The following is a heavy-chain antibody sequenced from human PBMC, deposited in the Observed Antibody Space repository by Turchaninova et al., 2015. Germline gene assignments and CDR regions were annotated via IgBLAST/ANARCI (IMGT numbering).Heavy chain of an antibody. CDR3: AKPTGYSSGRSAFDI. D-gene: IGHD6-19*01. V-gene: IGHV3-23*01. CDR2: IGAGGSST. J-gene: IGHJ3*02. CDR1: GFTFSNSA. Sequence: EVQRLESGGGLVQPGGSLRLSCGACGFTFSNSAMSWVPQAPGKGREGVSTIGAGGSSTYDADSGRGRFTVSRDNSKNTLYLQMNSLRAEDTAVYYCAKPTGYSSGRSAFDIWGQGTLVTVSS.